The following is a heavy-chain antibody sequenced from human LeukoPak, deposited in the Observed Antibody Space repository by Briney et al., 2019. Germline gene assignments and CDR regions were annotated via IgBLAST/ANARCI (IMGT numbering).Heavy chain of an antibody. CDR1: GFTFSSYS. CDR2: ISSSSSYI. Sequence: GGSLRLSCAASGFTFSSYSMNWVRQAPGKGLEWVSSISSSSSYIYYADSVKGRFTISRDNTKNSLYLQMNSLRAEDTAVYYCARVAVAGIYFYYYMDVWGKGTTVTVSS. V-gene: IGHV3-21*01. J-gene: IGHJ6*03. CDR3: ARVAVAGIYFYYYMDV. D-gene: IGHD6-13*01.